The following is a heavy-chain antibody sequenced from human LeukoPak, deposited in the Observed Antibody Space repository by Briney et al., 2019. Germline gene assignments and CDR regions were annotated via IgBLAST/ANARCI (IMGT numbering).Heavy chain of an antibody. CDR3: ATLAYCGGDCYSGNWFDP. D-gene: IGHD2-21*02. CDR2: FDPEDGET. V-gene: IGHV1-24*01. Sequence: ASVKVSCKVSGYTLTELSMHWVRQAPGKGLEWMGGFDPEDGETIYAQKVQGRVTMTEDTSTDTAYMELSSLRSEDTAVYYCATLAYCGGDCYSGNWFDPWGQGTLVTVSS. CDR1: GYTLTELS. J-gene: IGHJ5*02.